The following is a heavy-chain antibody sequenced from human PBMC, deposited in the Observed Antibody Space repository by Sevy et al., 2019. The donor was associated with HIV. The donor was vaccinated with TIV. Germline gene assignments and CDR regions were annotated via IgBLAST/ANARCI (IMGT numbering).Heavy chain of an antibody. Sequence: GGSLRLSCAASGVTFTLYGMHWVRQPPGKGLEWVAFIRYDGTNKYYADSVKGRFTISKDNPKNTLYLQMNSLRPEDTAVYYCANDWSLGLDIVVDGGHNAMDVWGQGTTVTVSS. CDR2: IRYDGTNK. D-gene: IGHD2-2*01. CDR1: GVTFTLYG. J-gene: IGHJ6*02. V-gene: IGHV3-30*02. CDR3: ANDWSLGLDIVVDGGHNAMDV.